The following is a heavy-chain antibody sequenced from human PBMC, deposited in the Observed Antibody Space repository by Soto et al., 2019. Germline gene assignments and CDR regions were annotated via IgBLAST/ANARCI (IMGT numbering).Heavy chain of an antibody. CDR1: GFTFSSYG. Sequence: GGSLRLSCAASGFTFSSYGMHWVRQAPGKGLEWVAVISYDGSNKYYADSVKGRFTISRDNSKNTLYLQMNSLRAEDTAVYYCAKDLGGHTRGMDVWGQGTTVTVSS. V-gene: IGHV3-30*18. D-gene: IGHD3-16*01. CDR2: ISYDGSNK. CDR3: AKDLGGHTRGMDV. J-gene: IGHJ6*02.